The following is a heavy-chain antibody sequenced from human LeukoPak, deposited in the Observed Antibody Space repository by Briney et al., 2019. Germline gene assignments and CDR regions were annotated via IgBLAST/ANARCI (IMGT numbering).Heavy chain of an antibody. CDR1: GGSINTNY. V-gene: IGHV4-59*01. CDR3: ARSTGSTMFIDY. Sequence: PSETLSLTCTVSGGSINTNYWSWIRQPPGKGLEWLGYIYYSGNTEYKPSLKSRVAMSVDTSKNQFSLRLSSVTAADTAVYYCARSTGSTMFIDYWGQGTLVTVSS. CDR2: IYYSGNT. D-gene: IGHD3-10*02. J-gene: IGHJ4*02.